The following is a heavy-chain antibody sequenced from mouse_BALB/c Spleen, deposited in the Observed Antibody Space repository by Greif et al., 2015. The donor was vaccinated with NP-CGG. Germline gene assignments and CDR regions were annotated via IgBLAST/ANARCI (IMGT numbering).Heavy chain of an antibody. CDR2: IWGDGST. CDR1: GFSLTGYG. D-gene: IGHD1-1*02. Sequence: QVQLKHSGPGLVAPSQSLSITCTVSGFSLTGYGVNWVCRPPGKGLEWLGMIWGDGSTDYNSALKSRLSISKDDSKSQVFLKMNSLQTDDTARYYCARHYAHYAMDYWGQGTSVTVSS. CDR3: ARHYAHYAMDY. V-gene: IGHV2-6-7*01. J-gene: IGHJ4*01.